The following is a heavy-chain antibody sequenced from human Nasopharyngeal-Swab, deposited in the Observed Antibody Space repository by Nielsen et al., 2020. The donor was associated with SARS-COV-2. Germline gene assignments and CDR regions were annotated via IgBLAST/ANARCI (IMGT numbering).Heavy chain of an antibody. V-gene: IGHV3-74*01. CDR3: ASSRPLWAFDI. CDR2: INSDGSGT. Sequence: VRQMPGKGLVWVSRINSDGSGTSYADSVKGRFTISRDNAKNTLYLQMNSLRAEDTAVYYCASSRPLWAFDIWGQGTMVTVSS. J-gene: IGHJ3*02.